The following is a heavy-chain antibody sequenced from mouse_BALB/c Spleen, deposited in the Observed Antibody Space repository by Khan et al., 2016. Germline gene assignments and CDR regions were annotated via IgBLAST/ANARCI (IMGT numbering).Heavy chain of an antibody. Sequence: VQLKQSGPVLVKPGTSVKMSCKASGYTFTPYIIHWAKQKPGQGLEWIGYVNPYTDGTQYNEKFKHKATLTSDKSSSTAYMDLSSLTSDDSAVYYGARGDYWGQGTTLTVSS. CDR1: GYTFTPYI. V-gene: IGHV1S136*01. J-gene: IGHJ2*01. CDR2: VNPYTDGT. CDR3: ARGDY.